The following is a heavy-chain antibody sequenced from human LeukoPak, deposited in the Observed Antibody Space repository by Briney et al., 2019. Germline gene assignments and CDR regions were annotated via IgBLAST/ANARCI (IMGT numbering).Heavy chain of an antibody. CDR3: ARATCSGGSCYYFDY. J-gene: IGHJ4*02. V-gene: IGHV4-59*01. Sequence: SETLSLTCTVSGGSISSYYWSWIRQPPGKGLEWLGYIYYSGSTNYNPSLKSRVTISVDTSKNQFSLKLSSVTAADTAVYYCARATCSGGSCYYFDYWGQGTLVTVSS. CDR1: GGSISSYY. D-gene: IGHD2-15*01. CDR2: IYYSGST.